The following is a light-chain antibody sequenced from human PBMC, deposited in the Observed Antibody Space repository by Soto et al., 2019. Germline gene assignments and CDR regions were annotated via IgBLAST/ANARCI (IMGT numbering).Light chain of an antibody. CDR3: QQSYSTLMYT. Sequence: DIQMTQSPSSLSASVGDRVTITCRASQRMSSYLNWYQQKPGKAPRILIYTASSLQSVVASRFSSSGSGTDFTLTISSLQPEDFATYYCQQSYSTLMYTFGQGTKLEIK. CDR2: TAS. CDR1: QRMSSY. V-gene: IGKV1-39*01. J-gene: IGKJ2*01.